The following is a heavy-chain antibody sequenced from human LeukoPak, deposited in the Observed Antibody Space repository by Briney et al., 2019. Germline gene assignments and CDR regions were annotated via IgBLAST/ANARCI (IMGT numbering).Heavy chain of an antibody. D-gene: IGHD2-15*01. CDR1: GFTFSSYE. J-gene: IGHJ4*02. Sequence: GGSLRLSCAASGFTFSSYEMNWVRQAPGKGLEWVSYISSSGSTIYYADSVKGRFTLTRDNAKNSLYLQMNSLRAEDTAVYYCARGYDIVVVVAATGLDYWGQGTLVTVSS. CDR3: ARGYDIVVVVAATGLDY. CDR2: ISSSGSTI. V-gene: IGHV3-48*03.